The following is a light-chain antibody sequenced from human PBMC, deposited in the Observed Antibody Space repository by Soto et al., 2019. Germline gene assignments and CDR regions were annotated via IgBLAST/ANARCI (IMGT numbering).Light chain of an antibody. J-gene: IGKJ1*01. CDR2: DAS. CDR3: QQYKDSLWT. Sequence: QMTQSAATLSASENDRVTITCRASQSIDNWLAWYQQKPGKAPKLLIYDASRLESGVPSRFSGSGSGTEFTLTISGLQPDDFATYYCQQYKDSLWTFGQGTKVDI. V-gene: IGKV1-5*01. CDR1: QSIDNW.